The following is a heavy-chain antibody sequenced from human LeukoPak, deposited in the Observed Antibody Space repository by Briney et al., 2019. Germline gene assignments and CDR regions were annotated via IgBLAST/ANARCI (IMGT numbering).Heavy chain of an antibody. V-gene: IGHV3-23*01. CDR2: INGSGGST. CDR3: AKDGLLTGYYIPDYFVY. Sequence: GGSLRLSCAASGFTFSSYAMSWVRQAPGKGLEWVSAINGSGGSTYYADSVKGRLTISSDNSKNTLYLQMNSRRAEDTAVYYCAKDGLLTGYYIPDYFVYWGQGTLVTVSS. D-gene: IGHD3-9*01. CDR1: GFTFSSYA. J-gene: IGHJ4*02.